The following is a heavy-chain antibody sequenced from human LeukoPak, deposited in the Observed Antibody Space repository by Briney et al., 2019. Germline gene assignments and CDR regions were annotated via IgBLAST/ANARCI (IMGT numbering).Heavy chain of an antibody. V-gene: IGHV1-8*01. J-gene: IGHJ4*02. CDR1: GYTFTSYD. Sequence: ASVKVSCKASGYTFTSYDINWVRQATGQGLEWMGWMNPNSGNPGYAQKFQGRVTMTRNTSISTAYMELSSLRSEDTAVYYCARVAPVAQWLVPPFDYWGQGTLVTVSS. CDR2: MNPNSGNP. CDR3: ARVAPVAQWLVPPFDY. D-gene: IGHD6-19*01.